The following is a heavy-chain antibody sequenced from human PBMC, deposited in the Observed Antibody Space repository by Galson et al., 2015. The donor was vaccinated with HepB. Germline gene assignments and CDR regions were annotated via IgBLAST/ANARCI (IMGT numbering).Heavy chain of an antibody. Sequence: SLRLSCAASGFTFGAYALHWVRQAPGRGLEWVAGISNDGSSKYYADSVKGRFTISRANSRNTIYLHMNSLRVEDTAIYYCAREEYGSGWYGSVMGNWFDPWGQGTLVTVSS. CDR3: AREEYGSGWYGSVMGNWFDP. J-gene: IGHJ5*02. V-gene: IGHV3-30*04. CDR2: ISNDGSSK. D-gene: IGHD6-19*01. CDR1: GFTFGAYA.